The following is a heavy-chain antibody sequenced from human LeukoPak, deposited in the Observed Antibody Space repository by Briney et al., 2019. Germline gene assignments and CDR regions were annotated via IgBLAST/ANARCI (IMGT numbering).Heavy chain of an antibody. CDR2: ISSRGSTI. V-gene: IGHV3-48*03. D-gene: IGHD6-19*01. J-gene: IGHJ4*02. Sequence: PGGSLRLSCAASGFTFSNYEMNWVRQAPGKGLEWVSKISSRGSTIYYADSVKGRFTISRDNVKNSLYLQMNSLRAEDTAVYYCARDFPHSSGWYEVYFDYWGQGTLVTVSS. CDR3: ARDFPHSSGWYEVYFDY. CDR1: GFTFSNYE.